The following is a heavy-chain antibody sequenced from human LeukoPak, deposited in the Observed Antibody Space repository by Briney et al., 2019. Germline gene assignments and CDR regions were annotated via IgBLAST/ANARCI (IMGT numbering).Heavy chain of an antibody. CDR2: IGSSGTTI. CDR3: ALLAVASDFDY. CDR1: GFPFSIYE. V-gene: IGHV3-48*03. Sequence: PAGSLRLSCAVSGFPFSIYEMNWVRQAPGKGLEWVSNIGSSGTTIYYADSVKGRFSISRDNAKSSLYLQMNSLRVEVTAVYYCALLAVASDFDYWGQGALVTVSS. D-gene: IGHD6-19*01. J-gene: IGHJ4*02.